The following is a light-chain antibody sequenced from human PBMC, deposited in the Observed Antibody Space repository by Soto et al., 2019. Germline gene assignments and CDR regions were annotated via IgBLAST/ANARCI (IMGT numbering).Light chain of an antibody. Sequence: EIVLTQSPGTLSLSPGERATLSCRASQSVSSSYLAWYQQKPGQAPRLLIYGASSRATGMPDRFSGSGSGTDFTLTISRLESEDFAVYYCQQYGSSPPVWTFGQGTKVEIK. J-gene: IGKJ1*01. V-gene: IGKV3-20*01. CDR3: QQYGSSPPVWT. CDR1: QSVSSSY. CDR2: GAS.